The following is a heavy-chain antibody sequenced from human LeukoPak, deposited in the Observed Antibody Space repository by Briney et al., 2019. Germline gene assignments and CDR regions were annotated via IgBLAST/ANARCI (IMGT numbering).Heavy chain of an antibody. CDR2: ISLTGLT. D-gene: IGHD2-8*01. V-gene: IGHV4-30-2*01. CDR3: SRENGAFSPFGY. Sequence: SQTLSLTCAVSGGSIRSGDYYWSWVRQPPGQGLEWIGEISLTGLTHYNPSLESRVTVSLDKSKNQLSLNLTSVTAADTAVYYCSRENGAFSPFGYWGQGTLVTVLS. J-gene: IGHJ4*02. CDR1: GGSIRSGDYY.